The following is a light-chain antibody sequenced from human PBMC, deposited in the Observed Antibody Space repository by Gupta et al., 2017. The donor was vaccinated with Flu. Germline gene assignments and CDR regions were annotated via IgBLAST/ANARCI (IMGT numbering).Light chain of an antibody. Sequence: EIVMTQSPATLSVSPGERATLSCRASQSVSSNLAWYQQKPGQAPRLLIYGASTRATGIPARFSGSGSGTELTLTISSLQSEDFAVYYCQQYNNWLRGTFGQGTKVEIK. V-gene: IGKV3-15*01. J-gene: IGKJ1*01. CDR3: QQYNNWLRGT. CDR1: QSVSSN. CDR2: GAS.